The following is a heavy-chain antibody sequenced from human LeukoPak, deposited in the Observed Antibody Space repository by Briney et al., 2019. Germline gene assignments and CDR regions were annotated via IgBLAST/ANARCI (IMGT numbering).Heavy chain of an antibody. Sequence: PSETLSLTCTVSGGSISSYYWSWIRQPPGKGLEWIGYISYSGTTNYNPSVKSRVTISVDTSKNQFSLKLNSVTAADTAVYYCARGGTTVTPGLLWFDPWGQGTLVTVSS. CDR1: GGSISSYY. CDR2: ISYSGTT. J-gene: IGHJ5*02. D-gene: IGHD4-17*01. CDR3: ARGGTTVTPGLLWFDP. V-gene: IGHV4-59*08.